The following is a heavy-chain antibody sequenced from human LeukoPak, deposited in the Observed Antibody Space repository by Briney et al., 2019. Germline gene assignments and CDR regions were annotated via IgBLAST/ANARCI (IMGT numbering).Heavy chain of an antibody. V-gene: IGHV3-33*01. CDR2: IWYDGSNK. Sequence: GGSLRLSCAASGFTFSSYGMHWVRQAPGKGLEWVAVIWYDGSNKYYADSVKGRFTISRDNSKNTLYLQMNSLRAEDTAVYYCARGHRMQRQLGINWFDPWGQGTLVTVSS. CDR1: GFTFSSYG. J-gene: IGHJ5*02. CDR3: ARGHRMQRQLGINWFDP. D-gene: IGHD6-13*01.